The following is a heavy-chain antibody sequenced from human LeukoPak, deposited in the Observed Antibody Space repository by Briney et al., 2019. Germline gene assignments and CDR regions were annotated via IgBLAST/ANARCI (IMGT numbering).Heavy chain of an antibody. D-gene: IGHD6-13*01. CDR2: INPNSGGT. Sequence: GGSLRLSCAASGFTFSSYGMHWVRQAPGQGLEWMGRINPNSGGTNYAQKFQGRVTMTRDTSISTAYMELSRLRSDDTAVYYCARGSSNWYALGDQHWGQGTLVTVSS. CDR1: GFTFSSYG. CDR3: ARGSSNWYALGDQH. V-gene: IGHV1-2*06. J-gene: IGHJ1*01.